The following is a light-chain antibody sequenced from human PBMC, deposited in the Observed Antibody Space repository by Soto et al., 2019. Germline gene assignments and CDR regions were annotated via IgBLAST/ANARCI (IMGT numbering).Light chain of an antibody. J-gene: IGLJ1*01. CDR1: SSDVGGYNY. Sequence: QSVLTQPASVSGSPGQSITISCTGTSSDVGGYNYVSWYQQHTGKAPKLMIYDVSNRPSGVSDRFSGSKSGNTASLTISGLQAEDEADYYCSSYPRRRTYVFVTGTKVTVL. V-gene: IGLV2-14*01. CDR3: SSYPRRRTYV. CDR2: DVS.